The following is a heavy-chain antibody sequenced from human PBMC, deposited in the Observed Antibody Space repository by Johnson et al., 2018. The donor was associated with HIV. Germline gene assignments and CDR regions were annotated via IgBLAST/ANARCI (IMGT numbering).Heavy chain of an antibody. J-gene: IGHJ3*02. CDR1: GFTFSSYG. CDR3: ARLPSGYSRDGFNS. V-gene: IGHV3-30*03. Sequence: VQLVESGGGVVQPGRSLRLSCAASGFTFSSYGMHWVRQAPGKGLEWVAVISYDGSNKYYADSVKGRFTISRDNSKNTLYLQMNSLRADDTAVYYCARLPSGYSRDGFNSWGQGTMVTVSA. D-gene: IGHD5-18*01. CDR2: ISYDGSNK.